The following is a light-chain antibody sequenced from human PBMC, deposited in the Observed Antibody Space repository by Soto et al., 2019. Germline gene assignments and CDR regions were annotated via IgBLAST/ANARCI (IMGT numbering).Light chain of an antibody. CDR3: QQYVSSPPYT. CDR1: QSVSSNY. V-gene: IGKV3-20*01. CDR2: GAS. Sequence: EIVLTQSPGTLSLSPGERATLSCRASQSVSSNYLAWYQQKPGQAPRLLIFGASRRATGIPDRFSGSGSGTDFTLSISRLEPEDFAVYYCQQYVSSPPYTFGRGTKLEIK. J-gene: IGKJ2*01.